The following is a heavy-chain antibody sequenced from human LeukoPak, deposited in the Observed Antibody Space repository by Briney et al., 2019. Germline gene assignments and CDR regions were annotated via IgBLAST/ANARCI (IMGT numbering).Heavy chain of an antibody. CDR2: IRSDGGST. CDR1: GFTFSSYD. V-gene: IGHV3-23*01. CDR3: AKNWGSGWYFDY. J-gene: IGHJ4*02. Sequence: GGSLRLSCAASGFTFSSYDMSWVRQAPGKGLEWVSFIRSDGGSTLYADSVKGRFTISRDNSKNTLYAEMTSLRAEDTAVYYCAKNWGSGWYFDYWGQGTLVTVSS. D-gene: IGHD6-19*01.